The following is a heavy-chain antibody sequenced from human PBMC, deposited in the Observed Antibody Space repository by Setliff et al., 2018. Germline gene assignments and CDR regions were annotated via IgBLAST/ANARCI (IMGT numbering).Heavy chain of an antibody. D-gene: IGHD3-3*01. CDR1: GFTFSSYS. Sequence: PGGSLRLSCAASGFTFSSYSMNWVRQAPGKGLEWVSFISSSSSYIYYADSVKGRFTISRDNAKNSLYLQMNSLRAEDTAVYYCARATLTIFGVVTPFDYWGQGTLVTVPS. CDR3: ARATLTIFGVVTPFDY. V-gene: IGHV3-21*01. CDR2: ISSSSSYI. J-gene: IGHJ4*02.